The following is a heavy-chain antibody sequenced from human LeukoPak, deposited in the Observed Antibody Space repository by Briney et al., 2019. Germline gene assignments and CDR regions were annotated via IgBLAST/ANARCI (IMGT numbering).Heavy chain of an antibody. J-gene: IGHJ6*04. CDR3: AELGITMIGGV. V-gene: IGHV3-23*01. Sequence: PGGSLRLSCAASGFTFSNFGMHWVRQAPGQGLEWVSAISGSGGSTYYADSVKGRFTISRDNAKNSLYLQMNSLSAEDTAVYYCAELGITMIGGVWGKGTTVTISS. D-gene: IGHD3-10*02. CDR2: ISGSGGST. CDR1: GFTFSNFG.